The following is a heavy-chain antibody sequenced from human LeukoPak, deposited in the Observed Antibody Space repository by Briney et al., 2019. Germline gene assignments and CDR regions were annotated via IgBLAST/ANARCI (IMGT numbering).Heavy chain of an antibody. Sequence: PSETLSLTCTVSGGSFSSSSYHWGWIRQPPGKGLEWIGSIYYSGSTYYNPSLKSRVTISVDTSKNQFSLKLSSVTAADTAVYYCARRSSCGWSGRFDYWGQGTLVTVSS. D-gene: IGHD6-19*01. CDR1: GGSFSSSSYH. CDR3: ARRSSCGWSGRFDY. V-gene: IGHV4-39*01. J-gene: IGHJ4*02. CDR2: IYYSGST.